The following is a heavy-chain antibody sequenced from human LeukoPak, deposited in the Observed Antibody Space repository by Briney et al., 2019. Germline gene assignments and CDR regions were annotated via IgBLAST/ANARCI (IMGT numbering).Heavy chain of an antibody. Sequence: GGSLRLSCAAPGFTFSSYAMHWVRQAPGKGLEWVAVISYDGSNKYYADSVKGRFTISRDNSKNTLYLQMNSLRAEDTAVYYCAKDTTVVVIHDAFDIWGQGTMVTVSS. J-gene: IGHJ3*02. D-gene: IGHD3-22*01. CDR2: ISYDGSNK. CDR3: AKDTTVVVIHDAFDI. V-gene: IGHV3-30*04. CDR1: GFTFSSYA.